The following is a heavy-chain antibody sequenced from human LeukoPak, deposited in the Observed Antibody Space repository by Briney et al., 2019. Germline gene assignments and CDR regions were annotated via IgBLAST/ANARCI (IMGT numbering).Heavy chain of an antibody. CDR2: ISAYNGNT. Sequence: ASVKVSCKASGYTFTSYGISWVRQAPGQGLEWMGWISAYNGNTNYAQKLQGRVTMTTDTSTSTAYMELRSLRSDDTAVYYCARDPKAPYSGSYIDYWGQGTLVTVSS. J-gene: IGHJ4*02. D-gene: IGHD1-26*01. CDR1: GYTFTSYG. CDR3: ARDPKAPYSGSYIDY. V-gene: IGHV1-18*01.